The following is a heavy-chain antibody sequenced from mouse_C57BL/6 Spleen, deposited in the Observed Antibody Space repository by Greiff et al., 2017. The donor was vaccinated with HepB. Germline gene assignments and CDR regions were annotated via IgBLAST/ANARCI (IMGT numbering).Heavy chain of an antibody. CDR1: GYTFTSYW. J-gene: IGHJ4*01. CDR2: IDPSDSET. D-gene: IGHD3-2*02. Sequence: VQLQQSGAELVRPGSSVKLSCKASGYTFTSYWMHWVKQRPIQGLEWIGNIDPSDSETHYNQKFKDKATLTVDKSSSTAYMQLSSLTSEDSAVYYCARGSSGYPYYAMDYWGQGTSVTVSS. V-gene: IGHV1-52*01. CDR3: ARGSSGYPYYAMDY.